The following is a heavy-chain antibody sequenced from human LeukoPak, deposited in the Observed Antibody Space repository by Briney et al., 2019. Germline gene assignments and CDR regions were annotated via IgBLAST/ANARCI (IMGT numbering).Heavy chain of an antibody. CDR1: GYTFTSYY. Sequence: GASVKVSCKASGYTFTSYYMHWVRQAPGQGLEWMGIINPSGGSTSYAQKFQGRVTMTRDTSTSTVYMELSSLRAEDTAVYFCAKKGWEDGLDPTPDLVYYFDYWGQGTLVTVSS. CDR3: AKKGWEDGLDPTPDLVYYFDY. J-gene: IGHJ4*02. V-gene: IGHV1-46*01. D-gene: IGHD3-16*01. CDR2: INPSGGST.